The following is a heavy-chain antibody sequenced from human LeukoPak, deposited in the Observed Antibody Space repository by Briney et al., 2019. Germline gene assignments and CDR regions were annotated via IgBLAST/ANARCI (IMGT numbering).Heavy chain of an antibody. Sequence: SQTLSLTCTVSGGSISSGDYYRSWIRQPPGKGLEWIGYIYYSGSTYYNPSLKSRVTISVDTSKNQFSLKLSSVTAADTAVYYCARSLTIFGVVTDWGQGTLVTVSS. D-gene: IGHD3-3*01. CDR1: GGSISSGDYY. J-gene: IGHJ4*02. CDR2: IYYSGST. V-gene: IGHV4-30-4*08. CDR3: ARSLTIFGVVTD.